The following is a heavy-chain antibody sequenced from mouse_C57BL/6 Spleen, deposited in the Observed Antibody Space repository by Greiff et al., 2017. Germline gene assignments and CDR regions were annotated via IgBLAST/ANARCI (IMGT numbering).Heavy chain of an antibody. CDR3: ARDGEVYYDYLAWFAY. J-gene: IGHJ3*01. CDR2: ISDGGSYT. Sequence: EVKLQESGGGLVKPGGSLKLSCAASGFTFSSYAMSWVRQTPEKRLEWVATISDGGSYTYYPDNVKGRFTISRDNAKNNLYLQMSHLKSEDTAMYYCARDGEVYYDYLAWFAYWGQGTLVTVSA. V-gene: IGHV5-4*01. CDR1: GFTFSSYA. D-gene: IGHD2-4*01.